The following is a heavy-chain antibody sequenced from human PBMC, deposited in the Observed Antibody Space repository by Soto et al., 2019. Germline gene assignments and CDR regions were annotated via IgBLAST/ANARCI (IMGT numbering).Heavy chain of an antibody. Sequence: ASVKVSCKASGYTFTSYYMHWVRQAPGQGLEWMGIINPSGGSTSYAQKFQGRVTMTRDTSTSTVYMELSSLRSEDTAVYYCARDFHSVRGVNPYYYYYGMDVWGQGTTVTVSS. D-gene: IGHD3-10*01. CDR1: GYTFTSYY. V-gene: IGHV1-46*01. CDR3: ARDFHSVRGVNPYYYYYGMDV. CDR2: INPSGGST. J-gene: IGHJ6*02.